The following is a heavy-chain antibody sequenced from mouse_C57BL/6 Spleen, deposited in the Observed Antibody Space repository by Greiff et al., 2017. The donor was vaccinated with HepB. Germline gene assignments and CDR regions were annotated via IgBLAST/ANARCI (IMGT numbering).Heavy chain of an antibody. CDR2: IYPSDSET. V-gene: IGHV1-61*01. J-gene: IGHJ2*01. Sequence: VQLQQPGAELVRPGSSVKLSCKASGYTFTSYWMDWVKQRPGQGLEWIGNIYPSDSETHYNQKFKDKATLTVDKSSSTAYMQLSSLTSEDSAVYYRARGWLIQDYRGQGTPLTVSS. CDR1: GYTFTSYW. CDR3: ARGWLIQDY. D-gene: IGHD2-3*01.